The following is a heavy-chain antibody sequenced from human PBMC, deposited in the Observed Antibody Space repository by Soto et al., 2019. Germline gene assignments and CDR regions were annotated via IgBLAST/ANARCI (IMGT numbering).Heavy chain of an antibody. D-gene: IGHD2-21*02. J-gene: IGHJ4*02. V-gene: IGHV1-46*01. CDR3: ARGGHVVVVTAALDY. CDR1: GDTFTDYY. CDR2: VNPSGGHT. Sequence: QMQPMQSGAEVKKPGALVKVSCKASGDTFTDYYIHWVRQAPGQGLEWMGTVNPSGGHTTYAQHFLGRVTMTRDTSTSTLYMELTSLTSDDTAIYYCARGGHVVVVTAALDYWGQGTLVTVSS.